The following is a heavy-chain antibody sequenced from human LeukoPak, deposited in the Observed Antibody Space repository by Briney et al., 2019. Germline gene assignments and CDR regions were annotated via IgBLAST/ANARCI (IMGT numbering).Heavy chain of an antibody. CDR3: ARGTYYDFWGNFYYSPHFDS. D-gene: IGHD3-3*01. Sequence: GASVKVSCKASGYTFNDFYIHWVRQAPGQGLEWMGWIKPNTGGTNYVQKFQGRVTMTRDTSISTAYVELSRLRSDDTAVYYCARGTYYDFWGNFYYSPHFDSWGQGTLVTVSS. V-gene: IGHV1-2*02. CDR1: GYTFNDFY. J-gene: IGHJ4*02. CDR2: IKPNTGGT.